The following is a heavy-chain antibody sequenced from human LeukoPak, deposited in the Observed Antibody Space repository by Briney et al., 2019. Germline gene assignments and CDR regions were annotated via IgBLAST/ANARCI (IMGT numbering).Heavy chain of an antibody. CDR3: ARDYDYFDH. V-gene: IGHV3-30*03. Sequence: PGGSLRLSCAASGFTFSSYGMHWVRQAPGKGLEWVAVISYDGSNKYYADSVKGRFTISRDNSKNTLYLQMNSLRAEDTAVYYCARDYDYFDHWGQGTLVTVSS. CDR2: ISYDGSNK. CDR1: GFTFSSYG. J-gene: IGHJ4*02. D-gene: IGHD4-17*01.